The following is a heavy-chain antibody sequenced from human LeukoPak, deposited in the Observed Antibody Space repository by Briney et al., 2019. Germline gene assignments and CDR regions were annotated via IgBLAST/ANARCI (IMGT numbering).Heavy chain of an antibody. CDR3: AKEKYYYDTSGYYPLDN. D-gene: IGHD3-22*01. CDR1: EFTFSSYE. Sequence: GGSLRLSCAASEFTFSSYEMNWVRQAPGKGLEWISYISSSGSTIYYADSVAGRFSISRDNSRNTLFLQMNSLRADDTAIYYCAKEKYYYDTSGYYPLDNWGQGTRVTVSS. J-gene: IGHJ4*02. V-gene: IGHV3-48*03. CDR2: ISSSGSTI.